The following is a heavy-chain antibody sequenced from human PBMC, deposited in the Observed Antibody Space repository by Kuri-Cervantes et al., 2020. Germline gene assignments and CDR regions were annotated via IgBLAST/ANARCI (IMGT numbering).Heavy chain of an antibody. CDR3: ATGIAPRGPLVYYYYMDV. J-gene: IGHJ6*03. Sequence: ASVKVSCKASGYTFTSYYMHWVRQAPGQGLEWMGIINPSGGSTSYAQKFQGRVTMTRDTSTSTVYMELSSLRSEDTAVYYCATGIAPRGPLVYYYYMDVWGKGTAVTVSS. D-gene: IGHD6-6*01. V-gene: IGHV1-46*01. CDR1: GYTFTSYY. CDR2: INPSGGST.